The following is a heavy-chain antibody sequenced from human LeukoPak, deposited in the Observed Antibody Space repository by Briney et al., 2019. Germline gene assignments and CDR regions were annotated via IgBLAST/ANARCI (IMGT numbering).Heavy chain of an antibody. D-gene: IGHD3-10*01. Sequence: ASVKVSCKASGYTFTSYVISWVRQAPGQGLEWMGWISAYNGNTNYAQKLQGRVTMTTDTSTSTAYMELRSLRSDDTAVYYCARGRLSSGSYLDYFDYWGQGTLVTVSS. CDR3: ARGRLSSGSYLDYFDY. J-gene: IGHJ4*02. CDR1: GYTFTSYV. CDR2: ISAYNGNT. V-gene: IGHV1-18*01.